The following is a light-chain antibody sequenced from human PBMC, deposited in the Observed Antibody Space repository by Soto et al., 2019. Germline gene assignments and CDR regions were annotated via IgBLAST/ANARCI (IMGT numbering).Light chain of an antibody. CDR2: DND. J-gene: IGLJ1*01. CDR1: TSNIAKNH. CDR3: GAWDDSLSFYV. V-gene: IGLV1-51*01. Sequence: QSVLTQPPSVSAAPGQKVSISCSGSTSNIAKNHVSWYQRLPGTAPKLLFYDNDKRPSGIPYRFSASKSATSSTLDITGLQTGDEADYLCGAWDDSLSFYVFGTGTKLTVL.